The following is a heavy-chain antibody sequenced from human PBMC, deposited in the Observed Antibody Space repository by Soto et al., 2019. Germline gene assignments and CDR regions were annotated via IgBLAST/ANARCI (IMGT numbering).Heavy chain of an antibody. J-gene: IGHJ4*02. V-gene: IGHV3-11*01. D-gene: IGHD3-22*01. CDR2: ISSSGNTI. Sequence: QVQLVESEGGLVKTSGSLRIACAASGFTFSDYYMSWVRQAPGKGQEWVSYISSSGNTIYYADSVKGRFTISRDNAKNSVYLQMNSLRAKDTALNFCAKMSSENYYDPVFSWGQGTLVTVSS. CDR1: GFTFSDYY. CDR3: AKMSSENYYDPVFS.